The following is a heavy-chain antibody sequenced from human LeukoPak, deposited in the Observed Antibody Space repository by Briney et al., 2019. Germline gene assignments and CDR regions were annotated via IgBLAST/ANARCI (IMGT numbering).Heavy chain of an antibody. CDR3: ARDGYDSSGITANFDY. D-gene: IGHD3-22*01. J-gene: IGHJ4*02. CDR1: GFTFSSYA. V-gene: IGHV3-30*04. Sequence: GGSLRLSCAASGFTFSSYAMHWVRQAPGKGLEWVAVISYDGSNKYYADSVKGRFTISRDNSKNTLYLQMNSLRAEDTAVYYCARDGYDSSGITANFDYWGQGTLVTVSS. CDR2: ISYDGSNK.